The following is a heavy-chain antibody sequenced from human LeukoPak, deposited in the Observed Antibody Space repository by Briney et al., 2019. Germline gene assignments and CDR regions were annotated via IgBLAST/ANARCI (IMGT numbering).Heavy chain of an antibody. CDR3: VRDRSYGAFDY. J-gene: IGHJ4*02. CDR1: GFTFRDHG. CDR2: VTPNGGTP. Sequence: GGSLRLSCPAAGFTFRDHGLNWFRQPPGKGLGWVSGVTPNGGTPGYADSVRGRFTISRDNAKNSLYLQMNSLRAEDTAFYHCVRDRSYGAFDYWGQGTLVTVSS. V-gene: IGHV3-20*01. D-gene: IGHD5-18*01.